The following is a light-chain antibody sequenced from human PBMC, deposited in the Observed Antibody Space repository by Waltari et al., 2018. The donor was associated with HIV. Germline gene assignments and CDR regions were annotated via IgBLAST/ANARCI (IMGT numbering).Light chain of an antibody. J-gene: IGLJ3*02. CDR2: STY. CDR3: ALYMTGAKWV. CDR1: SDSVSINYY. Sequence: QTVVTQEPSFSVSPGGTVTLTCALNSDSVSINYYPGWFQQTPGQAPRTLISSTYSLSSGGPDRFSGSILGNKAALTITGAQADDDSVYFCALYMTGAKWVFGGGTKLTVL. V-gene: IGLV8-61*01.